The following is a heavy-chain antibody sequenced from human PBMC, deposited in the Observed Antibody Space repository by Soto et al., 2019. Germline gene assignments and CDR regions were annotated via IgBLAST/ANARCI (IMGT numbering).Heavy chain of an antibody. CDR2: ISYDGSNK. Sequence: FLRLSCAASGFTFSSYAMHWVRQAPGKGLEWVAVISYDGSNKYYADSVKGRFTISRDNSKNTLYLQMNSLRAEDTAVYYCAREAQQWLVGRVFDYWGQGTLVTVSS. CDR3: AREAQQWLVGRVFDY. CDR1: GFTFSSYA. D-gene: IGHD6-19*01. V-gene: IGHV3-30-3*01. J-gene: IGHJ4*02.